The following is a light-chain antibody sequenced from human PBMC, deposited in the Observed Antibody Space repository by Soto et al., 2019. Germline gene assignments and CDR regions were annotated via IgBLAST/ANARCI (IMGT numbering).Light chain of an antibody. J-gene: IGLJ1*01. CDR2: VVS. Sequence: QSVLTQPRSVSGSPGQSVTISCTGSSSDVGAYNSVSWYQQHPDKAPKLMIYVVSKRPSGVPDRFSGSKSGNTASLTISGLQAEDEADYYCCSYAGGFYVFGTGTKVTVL. CDR1: SSDVGAYNS. V-gene: IGLV2-11*01. CDR3: CSYAGGFYV.